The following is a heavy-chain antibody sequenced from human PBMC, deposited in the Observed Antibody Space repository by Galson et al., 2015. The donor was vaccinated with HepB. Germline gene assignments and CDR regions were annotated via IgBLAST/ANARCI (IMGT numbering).Heavy chain of an antibody. D-gene: IGHD3-10*01. CDR2: ITGFTGNT. CDR1: GYRLTNNG. Sequence: SVKVSCKASGYRLTNNGISWVRQAPGQGLEWVGWITGFTGNTNYAQNFQDRVTMTRDMSTNTAYMELSGLRSEDTAMYYCANNSSGRYHSWGQGTLVTVSS. CDR3: ANNSSGRYHS. V-gene: IGHV1-18*04. J-gene: IGHJ4*02.